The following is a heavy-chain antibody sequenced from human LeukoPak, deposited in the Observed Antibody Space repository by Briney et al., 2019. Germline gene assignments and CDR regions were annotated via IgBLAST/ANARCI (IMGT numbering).Heavy chain of an antibody. V-gene: IGHV3-30-3*01. J-gene: IGHJ6*02. Sequence: TGGSLRLSCAASGFTFSSYAMHWVRQAPGKGLEWVAVISYDGSNKYYADSVKGRFTISRDNSKNTLYLQMNSLRAEDTAVYFCARGGHCTTTSCSNYDGMDVWGQGTTLTVSS. CDR1: GFTFSSYA. CDR3: ARGGHCTTTSCSNYDGMDV. CDR2: ISYDGSNK. D-gene: IGHD2-2*01.